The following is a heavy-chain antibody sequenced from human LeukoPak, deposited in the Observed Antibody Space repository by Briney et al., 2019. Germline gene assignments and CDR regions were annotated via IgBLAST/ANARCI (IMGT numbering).Heavy chain of an antibody. D-gene: IGHD3-10*01. CDR3: ARVGRLLWSEGAFDI. Sequence: GGSLRLSCAASGFTFSSYWMHWVRQAPGKGLVWVSRINSDGSSTSYADSVKGRFTISRDNAKNTLYLQMNSLRAEDTAVYYCARVGRLLWSEGAFDIWGQGTMVTVSS. CDR1: GFTFSSYW. J-gene: IGHJ3*02. V-gene: IGHV3-74*01. CDR2: INSDGSST.